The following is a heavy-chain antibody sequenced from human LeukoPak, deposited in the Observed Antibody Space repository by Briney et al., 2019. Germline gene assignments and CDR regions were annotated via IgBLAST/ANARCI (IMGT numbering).Heavy chain of an antibody. CDR3: ARGMGATDLTLYFDY. Sequence: GGSLRLSCAASRLTFSSYLMRWVRQAPGKGLEWVANIKQDGSEKYYVDSVKGRFTISRDNAKNSLYLQMNSLRAEDTALYHCARGMGATDLTLYFDYWGQGTLVTVSS. CDR1: RLTFSSYL. D-gene: IGHD1-26*01. V-gene: IGHV3-7*03. CDR2: IKQDGSEK. J-gene: IGHJ4*02.